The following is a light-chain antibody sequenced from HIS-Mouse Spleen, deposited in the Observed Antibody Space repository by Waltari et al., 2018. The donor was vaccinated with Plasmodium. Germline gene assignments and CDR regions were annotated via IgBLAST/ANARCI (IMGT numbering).Light chain of an antibody. J-gene: IGLJ3*02. CDR1: SPHIGSNH. CDR3: AAWDDSLSGRV. Sequence: QSVLTQPPSASGTPGQRVTISCSGSSPHIGSNHVYWYQQLPRTAPKLLIYRNNQRPSGVPDRFSGSKSGTSASLAISGLRSEDEADYYCAAWDDSLSGRVFGGGTKLTVL. CDR2: RNN. V-gene: IGLV1-47*01.